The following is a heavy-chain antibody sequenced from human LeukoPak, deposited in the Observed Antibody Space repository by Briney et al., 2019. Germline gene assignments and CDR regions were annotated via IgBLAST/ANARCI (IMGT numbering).Heavy chain of an antibody. D-gene: IGHD2-15*01. CDR1: GGSISSYY. J-gene: IGHJ4*02. CDR2: IYTSGST. Sequence: PSETLSLTCTVSGGSISSYYWSWIRQPPGKGLEWIGRIYTSGSTNYNPSLKSRVTMSVDTSKNQFSLKLSSVTAADTAVYYCARDRINLPIGAYCSGGSCREYYFDYWGQGTLVTVSS. V-gene: IGHV4-4*07. CDR3: ARDRINLPIGAYCSGGSCREYYFDY.